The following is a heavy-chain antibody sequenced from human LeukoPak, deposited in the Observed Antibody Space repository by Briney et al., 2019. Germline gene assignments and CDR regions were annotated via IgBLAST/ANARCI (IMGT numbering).Heavy chain of an antibody. J-gene: IGHJ4*02. CDR1: GYNFTDYY. CDR2: LNPKIGGT. D-gene: IGHD2-8*01. Sequence: GASVKVSCKASGYNFTDYYLHWVRQAPGQGLEWMGWLNPKIGGTNYAQKFRGRVTLARDTSISTAYMEMSSLKSDDTAVYYCARIPLNLGHCTTSRCRPSPDYWGQGSLVTVSS. CDR3: ARIPLNLGHCTTSRCRPSPDY. V-gene: IGHV1-2*02.